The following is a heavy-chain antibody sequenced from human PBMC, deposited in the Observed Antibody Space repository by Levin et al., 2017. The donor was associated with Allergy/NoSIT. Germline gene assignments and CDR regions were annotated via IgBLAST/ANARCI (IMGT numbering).Heavy chain of an antibody. CDR3: ARGFRYYDILTGYFPDALDK. CDR1: GGSISSDDYY. Sequence: SQTLSLTCTVSGGSISSDDYYWSWIRQPPGKGLEWIGYIYYSGITYYNPSLKSRITISVDTSKNQFSLRLSSLTAADTALYYCARGFRYYDILTGYFPDALDKWGQGTMVTVSS. J-gene: IGHJ3*02. V-gene: IGHV4-30-4*01. CDR2: IYYSGIT. D-gene: IGHD3-9*01.